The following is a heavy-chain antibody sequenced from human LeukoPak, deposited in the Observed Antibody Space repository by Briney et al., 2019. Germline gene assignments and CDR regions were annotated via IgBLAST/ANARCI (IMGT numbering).Heavy chain of an antibody. V-gene: IGHV3-20*04. J-gene: IGHJ6*03. Sequence: GGSLRLSCAASGFIYDDYDMSWVRQAPGKGLEWVSGINWNGDSTGYVDSVKGRFTISRDNVKNSLYLQMNSLRAEDTALYYCARVAATMDYYYYMDVWGKGTTVTVSS. CDR2: INWNGDST. CDR3: ARVAATMDYYYYMDV. D-gene: IGHD5-12*01. CDR1: GFIYDDYD.